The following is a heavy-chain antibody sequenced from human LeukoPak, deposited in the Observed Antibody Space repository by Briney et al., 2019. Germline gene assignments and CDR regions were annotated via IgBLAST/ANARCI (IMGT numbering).Heavy chain of an antibody. CDR1: GYTFTSHW. D-gene: IGHD6-19*01. J-gene: IGHJ1*01. Sequence: GESLKISCKGSGYTFTSHWIGWVRQMPGKGLEWMGIVYPGDSDTRYSPSFEGQVTISADKSISTAYLQWSSLKASDTAIYFCARRRAVAVDWGQGTLVTVSS. CDR2: VYPGDSDT. CDR3: ARRRAVAVD. V-gene: IGHV5-51*01.